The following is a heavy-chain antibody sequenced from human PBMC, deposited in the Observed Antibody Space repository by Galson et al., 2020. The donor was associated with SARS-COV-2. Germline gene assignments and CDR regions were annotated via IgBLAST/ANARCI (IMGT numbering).Heavy chain of an antibody. CDR1: GFTFSSYW. J-gene: IGHJ4*02. CDR3: ARATSDYVWGSYRYRPFGFDY. Sequence: GESLKISCAASGFTFSSYWMSWVRQAPGKGLEWVANIKQDGSEKYYVDSVKGRFTISRDNAKNSLYLQINSLRAEDTAVYYCARATSDYVWGSYRYRPFGFDYWGQGTLVTVSS. V-gene: IGHV3-7*03. CDR2: IKQDGSEK. D-gene: IGHD3-16*02.